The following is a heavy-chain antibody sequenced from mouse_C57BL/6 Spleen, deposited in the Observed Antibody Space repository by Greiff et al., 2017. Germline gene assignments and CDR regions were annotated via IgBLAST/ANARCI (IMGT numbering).Heavy chain of an antibody. CDR1: GYAFSSYW. V-gene: IGHV1-80*01. D-gene: IGHD1-3*01. Sequence: VQLQQSGAELVKPGASVKISCKASGYAFSSYWMNWVKQRPGKGLEWIGQIYPGDGDTNYNGKFKGKATLTADKSSSTSYMQLSSLTSEDSAVYFCARRGPIFYVCCWGQGTTLTVSS. J-gene: IGHJ2*01. CDR2: IYPGDGDT. CDR3: ARRGPIFYVCC.